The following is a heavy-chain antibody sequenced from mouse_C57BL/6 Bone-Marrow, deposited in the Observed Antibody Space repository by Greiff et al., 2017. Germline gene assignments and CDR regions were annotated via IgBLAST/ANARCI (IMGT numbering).Heavy chain of an antibody. V-gene: IGHV2-2*01. CDR2: IWSGGST. CDR3: ARERLTTMVTGFAY. Sequence: VQLQESGPGLVQPSQSLSITCTVSGFSLTSYGVHWVRQSPGKGLEWLGVIWSGGSTDYNAAFISRLSISKDNSKSQVFFKMNSLQADDTTIYYCARERLTTMVTGFAYWGQGTLVTVSA. CDR1: GFSLTSYG. D-gene: IGHD2-2*01. J-gene: IGHJ3*01.